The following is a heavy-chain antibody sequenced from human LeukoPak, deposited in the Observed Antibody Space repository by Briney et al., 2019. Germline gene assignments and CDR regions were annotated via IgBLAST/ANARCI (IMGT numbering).Heavy chain of an antibody. V-gene: IGHV4-30-2*01. D-gene: IGHD6-13*01. CDR2: IYHSGST. CDR1: GGSISSGGYS. CDR3: ARGVETYSSSWYNTPNAFDI. Sequence: PSETLSLTCAVSGGSISSGGYSWSWIRQPSGKGLEWIGYIYHSGSTYYNPSLKSRVTISVDRSKNQFSLKLSSVTAADTAVYYCARGVETYSSSWYNTPNAFDIWGQGTMVTVSS. J-gene: IGHJ3*02.